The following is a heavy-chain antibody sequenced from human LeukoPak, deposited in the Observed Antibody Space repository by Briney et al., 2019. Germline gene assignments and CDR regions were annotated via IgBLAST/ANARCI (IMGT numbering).Heavy chain of an antibody. CDR3: ARDTYYDSSGYNFDY. Sequence: GGSLRLSCVGSGFTSIAYALTWARQAPGKGLEWVSVIYSCGSTYYADSVKGRFTISRDNSKNTLYLQMNSLRAEDTAVYYCARDTYYDSSGYNFDYWGQGTLVTVSS. CDR1: GFTSIAYA. J-gene: IGHJ4*02. CDR2: IYSCGST. V-gene: IGHV3-66*03. D-gene: IGHD3-22*01.